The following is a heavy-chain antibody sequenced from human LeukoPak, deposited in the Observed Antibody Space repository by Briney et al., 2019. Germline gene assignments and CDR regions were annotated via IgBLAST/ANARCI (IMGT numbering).Heavy chain of an antibody. V-gene: IGHV1-18*01. J-gene: IGHJ4*02. CDR2: ISAYNGNT. D-gene: IGHD6-19*01. Sequence: ASVKVSCKASGYTFTSYGISWVRQAPGQGLEWMGWISAYNGNTNYAQRLQGRVTMTTDTSTSTAYMELRSLRSDDTAVYYCARQEQWLALYYFDYWGQGTLVTVSS. CDR3: ARQEQWLALYYFDY. CDR1: GYTFTSYG.